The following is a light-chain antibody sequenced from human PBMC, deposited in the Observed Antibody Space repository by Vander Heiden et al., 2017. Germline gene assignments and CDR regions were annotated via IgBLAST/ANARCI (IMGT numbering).Light chain of an antibody. V-gene: IGLV3-9*01. CDR1: NIGSKN. CDR3: QVWDSSTVL. J-gene: IGLJ2*01. CDR2: RNN. Sequence: SYELTQPPSASVPLGQTATITCAGNNIGSKNVHWYQQKPGQAPVLVIYRNNNWPSGIPERFSGSNAGKTATLTISRAQAGDEGDFYCQVWDSSTVLFGGGTKLTVL.